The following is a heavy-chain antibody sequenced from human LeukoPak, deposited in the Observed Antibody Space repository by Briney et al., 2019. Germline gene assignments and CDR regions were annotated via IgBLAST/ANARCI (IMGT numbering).Heavy chain of an antibody. D-gene: IGHD1-1*01. CDR2: INPNSGGT. Sequence: ASVKVSCKASGYTFTSYGISWVRQAPGQGLEWMGWINPNSGGTNYAQKFQGRVTMTRDTSISTAYMELSRLRSDDTAVYYCARSTVTTGAAYFDYWGQGTLVTVSS. CDR3: ARSTVTTGAAYFDY. J-gene: IGHJ4*02. V-gene: IGHV1-2*02. CDR1: GYTFTSYG.